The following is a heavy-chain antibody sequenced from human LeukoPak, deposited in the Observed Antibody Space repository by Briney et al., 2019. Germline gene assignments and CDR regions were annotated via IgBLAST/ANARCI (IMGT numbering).Heavy chain of an antibody. V-gene: IGHV4-34*01. J-gene: IGHJ6*03. Sequence: PGGSLRLSCAASGFTFSNAWMSWVRQAPGKGLEWLGEITHNGGTNYVPSLSGRVSVFQDVSKNQFSLKLSSVTAADTGVYYCARGNSGSHWGDHYFYMDVWGKGTTVIVSS. D-gene: IGHD1-26*01. CDR2: ITHNGGT. CDR1: GFTFSNAW. CDR3: ARGNSGSHWGDHYFYMDV.